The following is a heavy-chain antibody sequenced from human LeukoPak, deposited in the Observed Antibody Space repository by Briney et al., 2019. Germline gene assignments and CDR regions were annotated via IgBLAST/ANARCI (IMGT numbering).Heavy chain of an antibody. D-gene: IGHD3-22*01. CDR3: ARLRRTSDSSGYYYYYDY. V-gene: IGHV3-21*01. J-gene: IGHJ4*02. CDR2: ITPTTSYI. CDR1: GLGFSSFS. Sequence: GGSLRLSCAASGLGFSSFSFNWIRQAPGKGLEWVSSITPTTSYIYYADSVRGRSTISRENAKNSLYLQMNSLRGEDTAVYYCARLRRTSDSSGYYYYYDYWGQGTLVTVSS.